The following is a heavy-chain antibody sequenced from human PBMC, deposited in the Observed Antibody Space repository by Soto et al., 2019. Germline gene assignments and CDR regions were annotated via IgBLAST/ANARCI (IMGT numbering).Heavy chain of an antibody. V-gene: IGHV5-51*01. D-gene: IGHD6-6*01. J-gene: IGHJ6*02. Sequence: PGESLKISCKGSGYSFTSYWIGWVRQMPGKGLEWMGIIYPGDSDTRYSPSFQGQVTISADKSISTAYLQWSSLKASDTAIYYCASTSYSSASYSYYYSGMDVLGQGTTVTVSS. CDR3: ASTSYSSASYSYYYSGMDV. CDR1: GYSFTSYW. CDR2: IYPGDSDT.